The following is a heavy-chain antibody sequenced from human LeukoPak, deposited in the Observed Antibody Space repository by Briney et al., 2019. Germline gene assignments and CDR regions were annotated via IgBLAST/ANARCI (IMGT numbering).Heavy chain of an antibody. J-gene: IGHJ4*02. CDR1: GETFKDHG. CDR2: INWNGGST. Sequence: GGSLRLSCAASGETFKDHGISWVRQAPGTGLEWVSGINWNGGSTGYADSVKGRFTISRDNAKNSLYLQMNSLRDEDTALYYCARGDSNGWYFDCWGQGTLVTVSS. CDR3: ARGDSNGWYFDC. D-gene: IGHD6-19*01. V-gene: IGHV3-20*04.